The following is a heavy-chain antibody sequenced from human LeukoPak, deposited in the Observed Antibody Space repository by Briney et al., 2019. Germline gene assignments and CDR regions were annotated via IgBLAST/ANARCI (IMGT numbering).Heavy chain of an antibody. CDR3: SSKWELLY. J-gene: IGHJ4*02. V-gene: IGHV3-49*04. Sequence: PGRSLRLSCTTSGFTFGDYAMSWVRQAPGKWREWVGFIRSKAYGGTTEYAASVKGRFTISRDDSKSIAYLQMNSLKTEDTAVYYCSSKWELLYWGQGTLVTVSS. CDR1: GFTFGDYA. CDR2: IRSKAYGGTT. D-gene: IGHD1-26*01.